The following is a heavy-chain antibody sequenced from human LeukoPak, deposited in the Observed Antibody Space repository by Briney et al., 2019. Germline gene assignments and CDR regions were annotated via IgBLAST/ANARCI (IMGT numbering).Heavy chain of an antibody. J-gene: IGHJ4*02. CDR2: IYYSGTT. V-gene: IGHV4-59*12. D-gene: IGHD3-3*01. Sequence: PSETLSLTCTVSGGSISSYYWSWIRQPPGKGLEWMGYIYYSGTTNYNPSLKSRVTISVDTSKNQFSLKLSSVTAADTAVYYCARSARDFWSGYYNDYWGQGTLVTVSS. CDR1: GGSISSYY. CDR3: ARSARDFWSGYYNDY.